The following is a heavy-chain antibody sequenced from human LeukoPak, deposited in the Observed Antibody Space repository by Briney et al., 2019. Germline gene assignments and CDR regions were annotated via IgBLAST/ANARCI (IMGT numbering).Heavy chain of an antibody. CDR3: ARHPSSSWSFDY. V-gene: IGHV4-39*01. Sequence: SETLSLTCTVSGGSISSGGYYWSWIRQPPGKGLEWIGEINHSGSTNYNPSLKSRVTISVDTSENQFSLRLNSVTAADTAVYYCARHPSSSWSFDYWGQGTLVTVSS. D-gene: IGHD6-13*01. CDR1: GGSISSGGYY. CDR2: INHSGST. J-gene: IGHJ4*02.